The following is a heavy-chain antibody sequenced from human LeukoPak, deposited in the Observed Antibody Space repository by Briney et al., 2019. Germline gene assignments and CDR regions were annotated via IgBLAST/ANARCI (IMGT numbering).Heavy chain of an antibody. CDR3: ANNTKKPYSRCWYGAPFDY. J-gene: IGHJ4*02. Sequence: GGSLRLSCAASGFTFSSYRMTWVRQAPGKGLEWVSSISSSSSYIYYVDSVKGRFTISRDNAKNSLYLQMNSLRAEDTAVYYWANNTKKPYSRCWYGAPFDYWGQGTLVTVSS. CDR1: GFTFSSYR. D-gene: IGHD6-13*01. V-gene: IGHV3-21*01. CDR2: ISSSSSYI.